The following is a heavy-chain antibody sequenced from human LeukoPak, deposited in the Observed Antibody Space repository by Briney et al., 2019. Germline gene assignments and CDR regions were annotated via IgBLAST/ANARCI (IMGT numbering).Heavy chain of an antibody. J-gene: IGHJ6*03. D-gene: IGHD6-6*01. CDR2: IYYSGST. Sequence: SETLSLTCTVSGGSISSSSYYWGWIRQPPGKGLEWIGSIYYSGSTYYNPSLKSRVTISVDTSKNQFSLKLSSVTAADTAVYYCARDYSSSSLRVMDYYYMDVWGRGTTVTVSS. CDR3: ARDYSSSSLRVMDYYYMDV. V-gene: IGHV4-39*07. CDR1: GGSISSSSYY.